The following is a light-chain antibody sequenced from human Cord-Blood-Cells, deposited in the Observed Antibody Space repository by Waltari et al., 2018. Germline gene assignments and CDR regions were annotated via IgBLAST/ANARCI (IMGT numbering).Light chain of an antibody. V-gene: IGLV2-23*03. Sequence: QSALTQPASVSGSPGQSITISGTGTSSDVGSYNLVSCYQQHPGKAPKLMIYEGSKRPSGVSNRFSGSKSGKTASLTISGLQAEDEADYYCCSYAGSSTFVVFGGGTKLTVL. J-gene: IGLJ2*01. CDR1: SSDVGSYNL. CDR2: EGS. CDR3: CSYAGSSTFVV.